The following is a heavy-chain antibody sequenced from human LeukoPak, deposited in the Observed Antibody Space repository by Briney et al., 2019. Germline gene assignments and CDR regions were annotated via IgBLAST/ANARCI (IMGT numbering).Heavy chain of an antibody. J-gene: IGHJ4*02. V-gene: IGHV3-23*01. CDR2: ISGSGDII. Sequence: GGSLRLSCAASGFTFSSYAMTWVRQVPGKGLEWVSSISGSGDIIYYADSVKGRFTISRDNSKNTLHVQMNSLRAEDTAVYYCARDSGSYLQPTDYWGQGTLVTVSS. D-gene: IGHD1-26*01. CDR3: ARDSGSYLQPTDY. CDR1: GFTFSSYA.